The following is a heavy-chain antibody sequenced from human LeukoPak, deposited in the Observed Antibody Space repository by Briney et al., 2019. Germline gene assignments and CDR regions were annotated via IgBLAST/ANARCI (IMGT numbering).Heavy chain of an antibody. Sequence: AGSLRLSCAASGFTFSNDWMCWVRQAPGKGLEWVANINQDESKKYYADSVKGRFTISRDNAKNSLYLQMSSLTAEDTAIYYCAGDHAYRADYWGQGTLVTVSS. J-gene: IGHJ4*02. CDR1: GFTFSNDW. CDR2: INQDESKK. V-gene: IGHV3-7*01. D-gene: IGHD2-2*01. CDR3: AGDHAYRADY.